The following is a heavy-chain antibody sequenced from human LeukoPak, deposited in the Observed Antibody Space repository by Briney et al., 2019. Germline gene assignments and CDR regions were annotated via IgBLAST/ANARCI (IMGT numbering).Heavy chain of an antibody. CDR1: GVTFSSYA. J-gene: IGHJ3*02. CDR3: AKPAVYGDKHDAFDI. Sequence: PGGSLRLSCAASGVTFSSYAMSWVRNAPGKGLEWDSAISGSGGSTYHADSEKGRFNISRDNSKNTLYLQMNSLRAEDTAVYYCAKPAVYGDKHDAFDIWGQGTMVTVSS. CDR2: ISGSGGST. D-gene: IGHD4-17*01. V-gene: IGHV3-23*01.